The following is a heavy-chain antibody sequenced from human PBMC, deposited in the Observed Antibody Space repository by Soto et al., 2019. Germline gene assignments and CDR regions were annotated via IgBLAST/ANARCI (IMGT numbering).Heavy chain of an antibody. D-gene: IGHD3-22*01. Sequence: SLRLSCAASGFTFSSYGMHWVRQAPGKGLEWVAVISYDGSNKYYADSVKGRFTISRDNSKNTLYLQTNSLRAEDTAVYYCAKDLLGYDSSGLDAFDIWGQGTMVTVSS. J-gene: IGHJ3*02. CDR2: ISYDGSNK. V-gene: IGHV3-30*18. CDR1: GFTFSSYG. CDR3: AKDLLGYDSSGLDAFDI.